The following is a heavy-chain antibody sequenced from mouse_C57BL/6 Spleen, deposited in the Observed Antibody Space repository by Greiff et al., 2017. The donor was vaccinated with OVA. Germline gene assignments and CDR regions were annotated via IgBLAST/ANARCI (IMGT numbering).Heavy chain of an antibody. CDR3: ARGGSSSWYFDV. V-gene: IGHV1-69*01. CDR2: IDPSDSYT. J-gene: IGHJ1*03. D-gene: IGHD1-1*01. Sequence: VQLQQPGAELVMPGASVKLSCKASGYTFTSYWMHWVKQRPGQGLEWIGEIDPSDSYTNYNQKFKGKSTLTVDKSSSTAYMQLSSLTSEDSAVYYCARGGSSSWYFDVWGTGTTVTVSS. CDR1: GYTFTSYW.